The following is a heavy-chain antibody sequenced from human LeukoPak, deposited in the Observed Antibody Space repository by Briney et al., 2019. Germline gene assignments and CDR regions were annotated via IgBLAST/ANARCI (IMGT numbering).Heavy chain of an antibody. Sequence: GGSLRLSCVASGFIFNNYAMSWVRHAPGKGLELVSAISGSRGDTYYAASVQGRFTISRDNSRNTLYLQMNSLRAEDTALYYCAKDRRFPDDVLDLWGQGTLVTVSS. J-gene: IGHJ3*01. D-gene: IGHD2-21*01. CDR3: AKDRRFPDDVLDL. V-gene: IGHV3-23*01. CDR2: ISGSRGDT. CDR1: GFIFNNYA.